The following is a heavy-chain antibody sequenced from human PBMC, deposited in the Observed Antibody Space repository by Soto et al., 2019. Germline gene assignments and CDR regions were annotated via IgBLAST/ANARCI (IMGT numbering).Heavy chain of an antibody. Sequence: EVQLLESGGGLVQPGGSLRLSCAASGFTFSSYAMSWVRQAPGKGLEWVSAISGSGGSTYYADSVKGRFTSSRDNSKKSRYGQLNGVRAEDMAVYYCAKGNYFGSGGAGGGYFAYWGQGTLVTVSS. CDR1: GFTFSSYA. D-gene: IGHD3-10*01. CDR2: ISGSGGST. CDR3: AKGNYFGSGGAGGGYFAY. V-gene: IGHV3-23*01. J-gene: IGHJ4*02.